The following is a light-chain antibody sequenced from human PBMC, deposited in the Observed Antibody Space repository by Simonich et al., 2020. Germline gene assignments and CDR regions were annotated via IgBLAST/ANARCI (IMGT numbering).Light chain of an antibody. CDR2: GGTGGIVG. CDR3: GADHGSGSNFVV. J-gene: IGLJ2*01. V-gene: IGLV9-49*01. CDR1: SGYSNYK. Sequence: QPVLTQPPSASASLGASVTLTCTLSSGYSNYKVDWYQQRPGKGPRFVMRGGTGGIVGSKGEGIPDRFSVLGSGLNRYLTIKNIQEEDESDYHCGADHGSGSNFVVFGGGTKLTVL.